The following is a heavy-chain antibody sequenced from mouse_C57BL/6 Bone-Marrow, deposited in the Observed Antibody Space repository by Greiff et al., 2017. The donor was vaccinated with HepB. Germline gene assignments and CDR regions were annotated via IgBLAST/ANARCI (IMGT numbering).Heavy chain of an antibody. CDR3: ARYYGNSYYYAMDY. CDR2: IYPRSGNT. Sequence: VQLQQSGAELARSGASVKLSCKASGYTFTSYGISWVKQRTGQGLEWIGEIYPRSGNTYYNEKFKGKATLTADKSSSTAYMELRSLTSEDSAVYFCARYYGNSYYYAMDYCGQGTSVTISS. J-gene: IGHJ4*01. D-gene: IGHD1-1*01. V-gene: IGHV1-81*01. CDR1: GYTFTSYG.